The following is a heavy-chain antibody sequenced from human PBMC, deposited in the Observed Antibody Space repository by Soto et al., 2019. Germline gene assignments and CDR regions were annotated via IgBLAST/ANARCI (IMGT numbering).Heavy chain of an antibody. D-gene: IGHD2-2*01. CDR3: ARVIGRYCSSTSCYWGWFDP. J-gene: IGHJ5*02. CDR1: GYTFTSYG. Sequence: ASEKVSCKASGYTFTSYGISWVRQAPGQGLEWMGWISAYNGNTNYAQKLQGRVTMTTDTSTSTAYMELRSLRSDDTAVYYCARVIGRYCSSTSCYWGWFDPWGQGTLVTVSS. CDR2: ISAYNGNT. V-gene: IGHV1-18*01.